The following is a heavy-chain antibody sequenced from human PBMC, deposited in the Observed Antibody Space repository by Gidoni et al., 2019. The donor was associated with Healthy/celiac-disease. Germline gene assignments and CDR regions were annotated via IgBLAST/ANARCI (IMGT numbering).Heavy chain of an antibody. J-gene: IGHJ4*02. CDR3: ARDSSSSWSLDY. D-gene: IGHD6-13*01. CDR2: ISYDGSNK. Sequence: VQLVESGGGVVQPGRSLRLSCAASGFTFSSYAMHWVRQAPGKGLEWVAVISYDGSNKYYADSVKGRFTISRDNSKNTLYLQMNSLRAEDTAVYYCARDSSSSWSLDYWGQGTLVTVSS. V-gene: IGHV3-30*01. CDR1: GFTFSSYA.